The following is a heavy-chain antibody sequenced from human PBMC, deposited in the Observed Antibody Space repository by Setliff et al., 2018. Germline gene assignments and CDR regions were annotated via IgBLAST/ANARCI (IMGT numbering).Heavy chain of an antibody. D-gene: IGHD2-2*01. CDR2: ISSDGVRT. J-gene: IGHJ4*02. V-gene: IGHV3-64*02. Sequence: GGSLRLSCAASGFTFSSSAMHWVRQAPGKGLQYVSAISSDGVRTYYVDSVKGRFTISRDNAKNSLYLQMNSLRAEDTAVYYCGRTQVVPASTYSIDYWGQGTLVTVSS. CDR3: GRTQVVPASTYSIDY. CDR1: GFTFSSSA.